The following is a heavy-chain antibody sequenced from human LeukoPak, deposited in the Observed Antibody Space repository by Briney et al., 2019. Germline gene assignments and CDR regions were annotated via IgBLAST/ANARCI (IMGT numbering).Heavy chain of an antibody. CDR3: AVHGGTRARGHYYGSGSYYRYFDY. CDR1: GGSITSFY. CDR2: IYHSRST. D-gene: IGHD3-10*01. J-gene: IGHJ4*02. Sequence: WETLSLTCTVSGGSITSFYWSWIRQPPGKGLEWIGYIYHSRSTYYNPSLKSRVTISVDRSKNQFSLKLSSVTAADTAVYYCAVHGGTRARGHYYGSGSYYRYFDYWGQGTLATVSS. V-gene: IGHV4-59*04.